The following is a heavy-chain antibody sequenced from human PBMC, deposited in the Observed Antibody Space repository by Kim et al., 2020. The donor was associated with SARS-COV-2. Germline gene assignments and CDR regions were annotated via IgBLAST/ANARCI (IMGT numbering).Heavy chain of an antibody. J-gene: IGHJ5*02. V-gene: IGHV4-30-2*01. CDR2: IYHSGTT. Sequence: SETLSLTCAVSGGSISSGGYSWSWIRQPPGKGLEWIGYIYHSGTTYYNPSLKSRVTISVDRSKNHFSLKLSSVTAADAAVYYCARAYPGGLGFDPWGQGTWSPSPQ. D-gene: IGHD3-16*01. CDR1: GGSISSGGYS. CDR3: ARAYPGGLGFDP.